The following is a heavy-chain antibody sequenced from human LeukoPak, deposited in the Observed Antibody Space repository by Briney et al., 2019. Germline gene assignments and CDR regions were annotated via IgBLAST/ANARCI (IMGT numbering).Heavy chain of an antibody. CDR3: ASPSCGGGTCSEDYYAMDV. CDR1: GGTFSIFA. J-gene: IGHJ6*02. CDR2: IIPILGFT. V-gene: IGHV1-69*04. D-gene: IGHD2-21*01. Sequence: SVKVSCKTSGGTFSIFAISWVRQAPGQGLEWMGRIIPILGFTNYAQKFQGRLTITADKSTSTAYMELSSLTSEDTAVYYCASPSCGGGTCSEDYYAMDVWGQGTTVTVSS.